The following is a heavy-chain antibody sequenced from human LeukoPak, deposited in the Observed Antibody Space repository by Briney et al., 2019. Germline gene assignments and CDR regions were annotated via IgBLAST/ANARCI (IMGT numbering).Heavy chain of an antibody. D-gene: IGHD3-10*01. V-gene: IGHV4-34*01. Sequence: ASETLSLTCAVYGGSFSGYYWSWIRQPPGKGLEWIGEINHSGSTNYNPSLKSRVTISVDTSKNQFSLKLSSVTAADTAVYYCARGIISPFGELLNGWGQGTLVTVSS. CDR3: ARGIISPFGELLNG. CDR2: INHSGST. CDR1: GGSFSGYY. J-gene: IGHJ4*02.